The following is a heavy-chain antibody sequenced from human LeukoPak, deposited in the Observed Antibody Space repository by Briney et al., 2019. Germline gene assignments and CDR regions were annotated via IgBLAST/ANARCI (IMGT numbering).Heavy chain of an antibody. V-gene: IGHV3-23*01. D-gene: IGHD2-8*01. J-gene: IGHJ4*02. CDR2: ISVSGGST. CDR3: VKVFFMDY. CDR1: GFTFSSYG. Sequence: PGGSLRLSCAASGFTFSSYGMSWVRQAPGKGLEWVSAISVSGGSTNYADSAKGRFTISRDNSKNTLYLQMNSLRAEDTAVYYCVKVFFMDYWGQGTLVTVSS.